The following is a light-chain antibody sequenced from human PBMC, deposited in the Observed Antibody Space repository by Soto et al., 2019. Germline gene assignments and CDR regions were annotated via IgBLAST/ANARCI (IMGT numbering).Light chain of an antibody. CDR1: KSISSY. Sequence: DIQMTQSPYSLSASVGDRVTITCRASKSISSYLNWYQQKPGKAPNLLIYAASSLQSGVPSRFSGSGSGTDFTLTISSLQPEDSATYYCLQSFSTPLFGPGTKVDIK. V-gene: IGKV1-39*01. CDR2: AAS. J-gene: IGKJ3*01. CDR3: LQSFSTPL.